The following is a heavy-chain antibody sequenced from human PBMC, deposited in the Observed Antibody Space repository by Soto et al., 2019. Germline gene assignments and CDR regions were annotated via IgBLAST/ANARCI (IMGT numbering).Heavy chain of an antibody. CDR2: ISPYDGST. CDR3: ARGDGRGSSGFYYYYSLDV. CDR1: GFTFTNYF. J-gene: IGHJ6*02. Sequence: QVQLVQSGAEVKKSGASVKVSCKASGFTFTNYFFHWVRQAPRQGLEWMGIISPYDGSTNYVQSLQGRVTKTSDTSSSTDGMEVISLRSHDTAVYYCARGDGRGSSGFYYYYSLDVWCHGAPVTVSS. V-gene: IGHV1-46*04. D-gene: IGHD6-25*01.